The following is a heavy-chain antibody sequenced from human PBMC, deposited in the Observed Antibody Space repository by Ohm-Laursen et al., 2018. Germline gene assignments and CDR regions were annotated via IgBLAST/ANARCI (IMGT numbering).Heavy chain of an antibody. D-gene: IGHD2-21*02. CDR1: GGSISSYY. V-gene: IGHV4-4*07. CDR2: IYTSGST. Sequence: GTLSLTCTVSGGSISSYYWSWIRQPAGKGLEWIGRIYTSGSTNYNPSLKSRVTMSVDTSNNQFSLRLSSVTAADTAVYFYARRDITKAFNIWGQGTLVTVSS. J-gene: IGHJ3*02. CDR3: ARRDITKAFNI.